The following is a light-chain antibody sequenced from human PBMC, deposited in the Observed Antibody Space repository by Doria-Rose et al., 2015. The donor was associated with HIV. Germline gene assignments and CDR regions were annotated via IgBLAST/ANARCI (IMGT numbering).Light chain of an antibody. V-gene: IGKV1-39*01. CDR3: QQTYSSPPWT. J-gene: IGKJ1*01. Sequence: DIRMTQSPSSLSASIGDRVTITCRASQTVSTYLNWLQQEPGKAPKLLIYAASRLQSGVPSRFSGSESGTDFTLTISGLQPGDFANYYCQQTYSSPPWTFG. CDR1: QTVSTY. CDR2: AAS.